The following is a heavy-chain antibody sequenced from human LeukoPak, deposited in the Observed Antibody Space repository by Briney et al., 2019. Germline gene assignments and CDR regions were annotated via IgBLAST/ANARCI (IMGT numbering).Heavy chain of an antibody. J-gene: IGHJ5*02. CDR3: ARDSYYYYDSSGNNWFDP. D-gene: IGHD3-22*01. CDR1: GGTFSSYA. Sequence: SVKVSCKASGGTFSSYAISWVRQAPGQGLEWMGGIIPIFGTANYAQKFQGRVTITTDESTSTAYMELGSLRSEDTAVYYCARDSYYYYDSSGNNWFDPWGQGTLVTVSP. CDR2: IIPIFGTA. V-gene: IGHV1-69*05.